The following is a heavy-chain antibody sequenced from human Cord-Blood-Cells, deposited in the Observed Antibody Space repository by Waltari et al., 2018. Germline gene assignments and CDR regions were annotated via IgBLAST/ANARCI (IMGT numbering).Heavy chain of an antibody. Sequence: QVQLVQSGAEAKKPGASVKVSCKASGYTFTGYYMHWVRQAPGQGLEWMGWINPNSGGTNYAQKFQGWVTMTRDTSISTAYMELSRLRSDDTAVYYCARDGSGRTTMVRGEDAFDIWGQGTMVTVSS. J-gene: IGHJ3*02. CDR3: ARDGSGRTTMVRGEDAFDI. V-gene: IGHV1-2*04. CDR1: GYTFTGYY. D-gene: IGHD3-10*01. CDR2: INPNSGGT.